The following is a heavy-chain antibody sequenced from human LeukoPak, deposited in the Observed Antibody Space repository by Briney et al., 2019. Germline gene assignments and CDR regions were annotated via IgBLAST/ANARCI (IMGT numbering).Heavy chain of an antibody. CDR2: IIPIFGTA. V-gene: IGHV1-69*13. CDR1: GGTFSSYA. CDR3: AKEHSMVRGVIITHYGMDV. J-gene: IGHJ6*02. Sequence: SVKVSCKASGGTFSSYAISWVRQAPGQGLEWMGGIIPIFGTANYAQKFQGRVTITADESTSTAYMELSSLRSEDTAVYYCAKEHSMVRGVIITHYGMDVWGQGTTVTVSS. D-gene: IGHD3-10*01.